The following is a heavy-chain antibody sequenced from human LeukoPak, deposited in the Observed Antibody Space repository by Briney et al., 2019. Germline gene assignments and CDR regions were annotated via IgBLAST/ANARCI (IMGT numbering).Heavy chain of an antibody. J-gene: IGHJ6*03. CDR2: MNPNSGNT. CDR3: ARDNGVEQPDYYYYYMDV. CDR1: GYTFTSYD. D-gene: IGHD6-13*01. V-gene: IGHV1-8*01. Sequence: ASVKVSCKASGYTFTSYDINWVRQATGQGLEWMGWMNPNSGNTGYAQKLQGRVTMTTDTSTSTAYMELRSLRSDDTAVYYCARDNGVEQPDYYYYYMDVWGKGTTVTVSS.